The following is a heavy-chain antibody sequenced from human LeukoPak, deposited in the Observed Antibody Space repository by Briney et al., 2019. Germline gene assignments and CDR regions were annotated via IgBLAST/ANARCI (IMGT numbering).Heavy chain of an antibody. J-gene: IGHJ6*03. Sequence: PGGSLRLSCAASGFTFSSYSMNWVRQAPGKGLEWVAYISSSSSTIYYAHSVKGRFTISRDNAKNSLYLQTNSLRAEHTAVYYCATDRGIPGTTRAAYYMAVWGKGTTVTVSS. CDR2: ISSSSSTI. CDR1: GFTFSSYS. V-gene: IGHV3-48*01. D-gene: IGHD1-7*01. CDR3: ATDRGIPGTTRAAYYMAV.